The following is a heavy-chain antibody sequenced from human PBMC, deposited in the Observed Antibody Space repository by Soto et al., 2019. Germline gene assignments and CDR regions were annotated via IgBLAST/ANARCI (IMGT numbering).Heavy chain of an antibody. CDR2: INPNSGGT. V-gene: IGHV1-2*02. CDR1: GYTFTGYY. CDR3: ARDSGYSSGWYYY. D-gene: IGHD6-19*01. Sequence: QVQLVQSGAEVKKPGASVKVSCKASGYTFTGYYMHWVRQAPGPGLEWMGWINPNSGGTNYAQKFQGRVTMTRDTSVSTAYMELSRLRSDDTAVYYCARDSGYSSGWYYYWGQGTLVTVSS. J-gene: IGHJ4*02.